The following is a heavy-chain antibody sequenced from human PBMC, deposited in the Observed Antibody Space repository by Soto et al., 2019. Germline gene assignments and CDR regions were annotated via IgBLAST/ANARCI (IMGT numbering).Heavy chain of an antibody. CDR3: ARLAVDGPDGLDY. V-gene: IGHV1-2*04. J-gene: IGHJ4*02. CDR2: INPSSGGT. D-gene: IGHD6-19*01. Sequence: QVQLVQSGAEVKKPGASVKVSCKASGYTFTGYYMHWVRQAPGQGLEWMGWINPSSGGTNYAQKFQGWVTMTRDTSISTAYMELSRLRSDDTAVYYCARLAVDGPDGLDYWGQGTLVTVSS. CDR1: GYTFTGYY.